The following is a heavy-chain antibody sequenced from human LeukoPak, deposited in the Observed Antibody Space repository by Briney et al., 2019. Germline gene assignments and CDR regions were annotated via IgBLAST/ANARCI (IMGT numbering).Heavy chain of an antibody. D-gene: IGHD1-7*01. Sequence: PGGSLRLSCAASGFTFSSYAMSWVRQAPGKGLEYVSVISGSGGSTHYRDSVKARFTISRDNSKNTLYLQMNSLRVEDTAVYYCAKDGTTTITFDYWGQGTLVTVSS. CDR3: AKDGTTTITFDY. V-gene: IGHV3-23*01. J-gene: IGHJ4*02. CDR2: ISGSGGST. CDR1: GFTFSSYA.